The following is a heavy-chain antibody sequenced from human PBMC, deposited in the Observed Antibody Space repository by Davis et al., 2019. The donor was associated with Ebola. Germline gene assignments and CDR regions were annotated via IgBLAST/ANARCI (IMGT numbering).Heavy chain of an antibody. J-gene: IGHJ4*02. CDR1: GFIFSHYW. V-gene: IGHV3-7*03. CDR3: ARRGYSALD. CDR2: IKQDGSEK. D-gene: IGHD5-12*01. Sequence: LSLTRAASGFIFSHYWMTWVRQAPGKGLEWVANIKQDGSEKYYVDSVKGRFTISRDNAKNSLYLQMNSLRAEDTAVYYCARRGYSALDWGQGTLVTVSS.